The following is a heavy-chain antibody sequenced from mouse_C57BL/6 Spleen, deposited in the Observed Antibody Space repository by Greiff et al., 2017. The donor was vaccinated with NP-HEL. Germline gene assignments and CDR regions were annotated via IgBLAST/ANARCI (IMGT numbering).Heavy chain of an antibody. CDR3: ARVYSNYCDY. CDR1: GYTFTSYW. J-gene: IGHJ2*01. V-gene: IGHV1-52*01. D-gene: IGHD2-5*01. CDR2: IDPSDSET. Sequence: QVHVKQPGAELVRPGSSVKLSCKASGYTFTSYWMHWVKQRPIQGLEWIGNIDPSDSETHYNQKFKDKATLTVDKSSSTAYMQLSSLTSEDSAVYYCARVYSNYCDYWGQGTTLTVSS.